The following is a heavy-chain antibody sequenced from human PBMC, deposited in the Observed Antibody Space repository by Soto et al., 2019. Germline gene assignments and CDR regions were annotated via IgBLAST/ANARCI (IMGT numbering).Heavy chain of an antibody. V-gene: IGHV3-74*01. Sequence: GGSLRLSCAASGFTCSRYWMHWVRQAPGKGLMWVSRINSDGSMTNYADSVKGRFTISRDNSKNTLYLHMNSLRAEDTARYYCVRGKDQYNTLSYCYFDHWGQGTLVTVSS. CDR3: VRGKDQYNTLSYCYFDH. J-gene: IGHJ4*02. CDR1: GFTCSRYW. CDR2: INSDGSMT. D-gene: IGHD1-20*01.